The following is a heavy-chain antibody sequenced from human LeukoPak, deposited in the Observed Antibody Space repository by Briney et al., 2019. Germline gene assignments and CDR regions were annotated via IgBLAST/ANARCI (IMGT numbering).Heavy chain of an antibody. Sequence: GGSLRLSCAASGFTFSNAWMNWVRQSPGKGLEWVGRIKPNSDDGTTDYAAPVKGRITISRDDSKNTLFLQMNSLKNEDTAVYYCTTYTFGSPYWGQETLVTVSS. CDR1: GFTFSNAW. CDR3: TTYTFGSPY. CDR2: IKPNSDDGTT. J-gene: IGHJ4*02. D-gene: IGHD3-10*01. V-gene: IGHV3-15*07.